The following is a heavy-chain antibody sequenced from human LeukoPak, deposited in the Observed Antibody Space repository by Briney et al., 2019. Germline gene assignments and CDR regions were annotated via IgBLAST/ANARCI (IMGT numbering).Heavy chain of an antibody. CDR2: IKQDGSEK. J-gene: IGHJ4*02. D-gene: IGHD3-10*01. CDR1: GFTFSSYW. V-gene: IGHV3-7*01. Sequence: GGSLRLSCAASGFTFSSYWMSWVRQAPGKGLEWVANIKQDGSEKYYVDSVKGRFTISRDNAKNSLYLQMNSLRAEDTAVYYCARVTRSSGRPFDYWGQGTLVTVSS. CDR3: ARVTRSSGRPFDY.